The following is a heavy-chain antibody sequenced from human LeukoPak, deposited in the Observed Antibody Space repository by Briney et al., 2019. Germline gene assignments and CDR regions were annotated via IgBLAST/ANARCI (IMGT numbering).Heavy chain of an antibody. CDR1: AGSISMYY. J-gene: IGHJ3*01. D-gene: IGHD6-13*01. Sequence: SETLSLTCTLSAGSISMYYCSWIRQPPGKVMEWIGYIYYIGSHNYNPSLKSRVTISVDTCKNQFSLKLRSVTAADTAVYYCARISSSNWYNERGAFDVWGQGTMVTVSS. V-gene: IGHV4-59*01. CDR3: ARISSSNWYNERGAFDV. CDR2: IYYIGSH.